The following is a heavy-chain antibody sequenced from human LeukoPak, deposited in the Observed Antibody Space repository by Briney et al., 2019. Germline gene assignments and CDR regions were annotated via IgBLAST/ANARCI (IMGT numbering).Heavy chain of an antibody. J-gene: IGHJ6*03. CDR3: ARAYYYYMDV. V-gene: IGHV4-4*02. Sequence: SETLSLTCAVSVASISSPNWWSWVRQPPGKGLEWIGEIYHSGSTNYNPSLESRATISVDKSKNQFSLKLNSVTAADTAVYYCARAYYYYMDVWGKGTTVSVSS. CDR1: VASISSPNW. CDR2: IYHSGST.